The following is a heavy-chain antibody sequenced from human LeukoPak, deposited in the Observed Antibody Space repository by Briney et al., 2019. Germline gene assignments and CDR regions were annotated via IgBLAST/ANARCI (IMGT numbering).Heavy chain of an antibody. CDR2: INPNSGGT. D-gene: IGHD3-10*01. CDR3: APTRPWFGELLQTKENYYYYYMDV. V-gene: IGHV1-2*02. CDR1: GYTFTGYY. J-gene: IGHJ6*03. Sequence: ASVKVSCKASGYTFTGYYMHWVRQAPGQGLEWMGWINPNSGGTNYAQKFQGRVTMTRDTSISTAYMELSRLRSDDTAVYYCAPTRPWFGELLQTKENYYYYYMDVWGKGTTVTVSS.